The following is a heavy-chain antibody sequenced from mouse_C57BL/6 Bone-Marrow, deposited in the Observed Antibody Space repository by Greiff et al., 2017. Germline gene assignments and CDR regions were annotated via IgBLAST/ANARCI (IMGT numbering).Heavy chain of an antibody. Sequence: QVQLQQPGAELVKPGASVKMSCKASGYTFTSYWITWVKQRPGQGLEWIGDIYPGSGSTNYNEKFKSKATLTVDTSSSTAYLQLSSLTSADSAVYYGARAYYSNYWYFDVWGTGTTVTVSS. J-gene: IGHJ1*03. CDR3: ARAYYSNYWYFDV. V-gene: IGHV1-55*01. D-gene: IGHD2-5*01. CDR1: GYTFTSYW. CDR2: IYPGSGST.